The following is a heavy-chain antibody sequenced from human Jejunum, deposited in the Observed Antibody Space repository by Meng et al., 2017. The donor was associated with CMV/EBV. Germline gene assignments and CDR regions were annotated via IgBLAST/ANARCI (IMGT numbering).Heavy chain of an antibody. J-gene: IGHJ6*02. Sequence: SGFTFSSYSMIWVRQAPGKGLEWVSSISSSSSYIYYADSVKGRFTISRDNAKNSLYLQMNSLRAEDTAVYYCARAGGIYDSPDVWGQGTTVTVSS. D-gene: IGHD3-3*01. CDR1: GFTFSSYS. CDR3: ARAGGIYDSPDV. CDR2: ISSSSSYI. V-gene: IGHV3-21*01.